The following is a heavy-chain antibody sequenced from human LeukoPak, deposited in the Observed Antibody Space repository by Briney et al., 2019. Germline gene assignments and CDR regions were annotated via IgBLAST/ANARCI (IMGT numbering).Heavy chain of an antibody. D-gene: IGHD3-9*01. CDR3: ARGDILTGYYWVY. CDR1: GYSFTSYW. J-gene: IGHJ4*02. CDR2: VDPSDSYT. Sequence: GESLRISCKGSGYSFTSYWISWVRQMPGKGLEWMGRVDPSDSYTNYSPSFQGHVTISADKSISTAYLRWNSLKASDTAMYYCARGDILTGYYWVYWGQGTQVTVSP. V-gene: IGHV5-10-1*01.